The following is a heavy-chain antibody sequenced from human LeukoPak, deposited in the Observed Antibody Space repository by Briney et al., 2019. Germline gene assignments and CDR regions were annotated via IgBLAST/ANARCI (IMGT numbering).Heavy chain of an antibody. V-gene: IGHV3-74*01. D-gene: IGHD1-20*01. J-gene: IGHJ6*02. CDR3: ARITNLYSAKTNLDRDRTLDV. CDR2: INSDGSST. CDR1: GFTSSSYW. Sequence: GGSLRLSCAASGFTSSSYWMHWVRQAPGKGLVWVSRINSDGSSTSHADSVKGRFTISRDNAKNTLYLQMNSLRAEDTAVYYCARITNLYSAKTNLDRDRTLDVWGQGTTVTVSS.